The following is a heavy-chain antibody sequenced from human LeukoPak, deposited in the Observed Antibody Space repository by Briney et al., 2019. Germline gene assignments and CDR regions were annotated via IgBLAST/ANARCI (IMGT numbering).Heavy chain of an antibody. Sequence: PGRSLRLSCAASGFTFDDYAMHWVRQAPGKGLEWVSGISWNSGTIVYADSVKGRFTISRDNSKNTLYLQMNSLRAEDTAVYYCAKGKYCSSTSCYLLDYWGQGTLVTVSS. CDR3: AKGKYCSSTSCYLLDY. J-gene: IGHJ4*02. V-gene: IGHV3-9*01. CDR2: ISWNSGTI. CDR1: GFTFDDYA. D-gene: IGHD2-2*01.